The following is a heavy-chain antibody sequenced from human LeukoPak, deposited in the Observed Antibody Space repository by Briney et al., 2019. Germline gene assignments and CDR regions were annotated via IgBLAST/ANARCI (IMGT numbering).Heavy chain of an antibody. J-gene: IGHJ4*02. D-gene: IGHD3-9*01. CDR1: GFTFTNYW. V-gene: IGHV3-21*01. Sequence: PGGSLRLSCAVSGFTFTNYWMIWVRQAPGKGLEWVSSISSSSSYIYYADSVKGRFTISRDNAKNSLYLQMNSLRAEDTAVYYCARDGQDILTASLDYWGQGTLVTVSS. CDR2: ISSSSSYI. CDR3: ARDGQDILTASLDY.